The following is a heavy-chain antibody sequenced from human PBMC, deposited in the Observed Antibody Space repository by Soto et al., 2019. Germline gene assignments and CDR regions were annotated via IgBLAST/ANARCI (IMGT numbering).Heavy chain of an antibody. CDR1: GFTFSDYD. Sequence: EVQLVESGGGLVQPGGSLRLSCAASGFTFSDYDMNWVRQAPGKGLEWISYINYDSRSTYYADSVKGRFTISRDNGENSLSLQMNSLRDEDTAVYYCARGKFCGGDCYRGEYFQHWGQGTLVTVSS. J-gene: IGHJ1*01. V-gene: IGHV3-48*02. CDR2: INYDSRST. CDR3: ARGKFCGGDCYRGEYFQH. D-gene: IGHD2-21*02.